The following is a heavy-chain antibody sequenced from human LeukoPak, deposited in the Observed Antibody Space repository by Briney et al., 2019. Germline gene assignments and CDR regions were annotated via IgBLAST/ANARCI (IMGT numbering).Heavy chain of an antibody. CDR3: ARTGYSSSWYIVNFDY. D-gene: IGHD6-13*01. CDR1: GYPFTGYY. Sequence: EASVKVSCKASGYPFTGYYLHWVRQAPGQGLEWMGWINPDSGGTNYAQKLQGRVTMTRDTSISTAYMELSRLRSDDTAVYYCARTGYSSSWYIVNFDYWGQGTLVTVSS. J-gene: IGHJ4*02. V-gene: IGHV1-2*02. CDR2: INPDSGGT.